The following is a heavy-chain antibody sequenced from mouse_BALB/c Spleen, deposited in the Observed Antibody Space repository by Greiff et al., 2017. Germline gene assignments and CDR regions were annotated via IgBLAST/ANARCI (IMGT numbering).Heavy chain of an antibody. Sequence: QVHVKQSGPGLVAPSQSLSITCTVSGFSLTSYGVHWVRQPPGKGLEWLGVIWAGGSTNYNSALMSRLSISKDNSKSQVFLKMNSLQTDDTAMYYCASYYRYDGGAMDYWGQGTSVTVSS. CDR1: GFSLTSYG. D-gene: IGHD2-14*01. CDR2: IWAGGST. V-gene: IGHV2-9*02. CDR3: ASYYRYDGGAMDY. J-gene: IGHJ4*01.